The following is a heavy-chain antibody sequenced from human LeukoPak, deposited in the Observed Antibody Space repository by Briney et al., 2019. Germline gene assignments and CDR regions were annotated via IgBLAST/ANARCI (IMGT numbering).Heavy chain of an antibody. CDR2: INPNSGGT. J-gene: IGHJ4*02. Sequence: ASVKVSCKASGYTFTVYYMHWVRQAPGQGLEWMGWINPNSGGTNYAQKFQGRVTITRDTSISTAYMELSRLRSDDTAVYYCARVKGGITVVRGVTSPFDYWGQGTLVTVSS. V-gene: IGHV1-2*02. CDR1: GYTFTVYY. CDR3: ARVKGGITVVRGVTSPFDY. D-gene: IGHD3-10*01.